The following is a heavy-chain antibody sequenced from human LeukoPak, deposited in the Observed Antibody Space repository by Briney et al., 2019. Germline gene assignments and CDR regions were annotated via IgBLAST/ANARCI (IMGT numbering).Heavy chain of an antibody. J-gene: IGHJ6*02. Sequence: ASVTVSCKASGYTFTGYYMHWVRQAPGQGLEWMGWINPNSGGTNYAQKFQGWVTMTRDTSISTAYMELSRLRSDDTAVYYCARERTGTTLIDYYYYGMDVWGQGTTVTVSS. D-gene: IGHD1-7*01. V-gene: IGHV1-2*04. CDR2: INPNSGGT. CDR1: GYTFTGYY. CDR3: ARERTGTTLIDYYYYGMDV.